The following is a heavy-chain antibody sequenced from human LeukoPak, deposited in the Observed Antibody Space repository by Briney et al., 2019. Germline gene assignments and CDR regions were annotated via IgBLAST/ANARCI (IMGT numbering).Heavy chain of an antibody. D-gene: IGHD3-10*01. CDR1: GFTFSSYS. J-gene: IGHJ4*02. V-gene: IGHV3-21*01. Sequence: GGSLRLSCAASGFTFSSYSMNWVRQAPGKGLEWVSSISSSSSYIYYADSVKGRFTISRDNAKNSLYLQMYSLRAEDTAVYYCARDRLYYYGSGSYSSFWGQGTLVTVSS. CDR3: ARDRLYYYGSGSYSSF. CDR2: ISSSSSYI.